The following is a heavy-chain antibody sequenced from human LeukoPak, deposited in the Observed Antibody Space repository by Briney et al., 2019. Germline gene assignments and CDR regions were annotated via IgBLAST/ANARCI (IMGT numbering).Heavy chain of an antibody. CDR2: IWYDGSNK. J-gene: IGHJ3*02. CDR3: AKDYNWHYLDAFDI. Sequence: GGSLRLSCAASGFTFSSYGMHWVRQAPGKGLEWVAVIWYDGSNKYYADSVKGRFTISRDNSKNTLYLQMNSLRAEDTAVYYCAKDYNWHYLDAFDIWGQGTMVTVTS. D-gene: IGHD1-7*01. CDR1: GFTFSSYG. V-gene: IGHV3-33*06.